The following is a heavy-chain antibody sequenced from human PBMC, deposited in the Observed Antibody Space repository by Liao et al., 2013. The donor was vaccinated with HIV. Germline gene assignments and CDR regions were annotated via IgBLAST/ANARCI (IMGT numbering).Heavy chain of an antibody. CDR1: GDSISSGYY. Sequence: QVQLQESGPGLVKPSETLSLTCVVSGDSISSGYYWGWIRQPPGKGLEWIGSIYQSGSTYYNPSLKSRVTILIDTSRNQFSLRLNSVTAADTAVYYCARHSGTRHSGGLVPDPFDYWGLGTLVTVSS. D-gene: IGHD2-2*01. J-gene: IGHJ4*02. CDR2: IYQSGST. V-gene: IGHV4-38-2*01. CDR3: ARHSGTRHSGGLVPDPFDY.